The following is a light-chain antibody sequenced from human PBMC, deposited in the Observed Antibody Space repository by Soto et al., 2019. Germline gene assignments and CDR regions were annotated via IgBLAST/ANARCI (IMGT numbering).Light chain of an antibody. J-gene: IGKJ3*01. CDR2: GAS. CDR1: QSVSSN. V-gene: IGKV3-15*01. Sequence: DIVMTQSPATLSVSPGERATLACRASQSVSSNLAWYQQKPGHAHRLLVYGASTRATGIPVRFSGSGSGTEFILTISSMQSEDFALYYCQQYNNWPSFTFGPGTKVAIK. CDR3: QQYNNWPSFT.